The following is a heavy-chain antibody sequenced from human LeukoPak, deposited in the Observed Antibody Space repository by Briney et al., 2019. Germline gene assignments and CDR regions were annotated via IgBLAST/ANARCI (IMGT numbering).Heavy chain of an antibody. J-gene: IGHJ6*02. CDR1: GFTFSSYG. CDR3: AKSRFRDTTGYYYYGMDV. D-gene: IGHD4-17*01. V-gene: IGHV3-30*18. CDR2: ISYDGSNK. Sequence: PGRSLRLSCAASGFTFSSYGMHWVRQAPGKGLEWVAVISYDGSNKYYADSVKGRFTISRDNSKNTPYLQMNSLRAEDTAVYYCAKSRFRDTTGYYYYGMDVWGQGTTVTVSS.